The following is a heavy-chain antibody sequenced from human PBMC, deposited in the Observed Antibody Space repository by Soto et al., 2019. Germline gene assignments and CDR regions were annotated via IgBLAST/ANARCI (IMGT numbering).Heavy chain of an antibody. CDR2: IIPIFGTA. Sequence: ASVKVSCKASGGTFSSYAISWVRQAPGQGLEWMGGIIPIFGTANYAQKFQGRVTITADESTSTAYMELSSLRSEDTAVYYCARAYCTNGVCYPTPYYYVMDVWGQGTTVTVSS. J-gene: IGHJ6*02. CDR1: GGTFSSYA. D-gene: IGHD2-8*01. CDR3: ARAYCTNGVCYPTPYYYVMDV. V-gene: IGHV1-69*13.